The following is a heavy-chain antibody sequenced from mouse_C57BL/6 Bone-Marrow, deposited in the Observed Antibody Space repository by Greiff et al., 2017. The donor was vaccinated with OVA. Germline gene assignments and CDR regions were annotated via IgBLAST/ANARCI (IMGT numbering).Heavy chain of an antibody. J-gene: IGHJ2*01. D-gene: IGHD4-1*01. Sequence: EVNVVESGGGLVQPGGSLSLSCAASGFTFTDYYMSWVRQPPGKALEWLGFIRNKANGYTTEYSASVKGRFTISRDNSQSILYLQMNALRAEDSATYYCARRSNWAFDYWGQGTTLTVSS. CDR2: IRNKANGYTT. CDR1: GFTFTDYY. V-gene: IGHV7-3*01. CDR3: ARRSNWAFDY.